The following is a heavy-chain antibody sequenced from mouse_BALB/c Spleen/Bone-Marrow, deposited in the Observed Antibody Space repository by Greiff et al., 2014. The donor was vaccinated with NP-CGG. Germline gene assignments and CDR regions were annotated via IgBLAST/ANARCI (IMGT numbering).Heavy chain of an antibody. D-gene: IGHD2-14*01. CDR2: IDPANGNT. V-gene: IGHV14-3*02. CDR3: ATYYRYDRRFAY. Sequence: QLQQSGAELVKPGASVKLSCTASGFNIKDTYMHWVKQRPEQGLEWIGRIDPANGNTKCDPKFQGKATITADTSSNTAYLRLSSLTSEDTAVYYCATYYRYDRRFAYWGQGTLVTVSA. CDR1: GFNIKDTY. J-gene: IGHJ3*01.